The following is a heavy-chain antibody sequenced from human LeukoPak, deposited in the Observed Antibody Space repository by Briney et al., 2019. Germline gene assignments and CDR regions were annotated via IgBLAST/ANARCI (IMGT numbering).Heavy chain of an antibody. V-gene: IGHV4-34*01. D-gene: IGHD1-20*01. CDR2: INHSGST. Sequence: SETLSLTCAVYGGSFSGYYWSWIRQPPGKGLEWIGEINHSGSTNYNPSLKSRVTISVDTSKNQFSLKLSSVTAADTAVYYCARLSAHTWSFFDYWGQGSLVTVSS. CDR3: ARLSAHTWSFFDY. J-gene: IGHJ4*02. CDR1: GGSFSGYY.